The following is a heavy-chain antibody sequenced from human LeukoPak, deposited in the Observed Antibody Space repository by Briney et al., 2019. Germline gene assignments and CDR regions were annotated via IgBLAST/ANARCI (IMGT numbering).Heavy chain of an antibody. Sequence: PGRSLRLSCAASGFTFSSYAMHWVRQAPGKGLEWVAVISYDGSNKYYADSVKGRFTISRDNSKNTLYLQMNSLRAEDTAVYYCARDDGYYGHYYGMDVWGQGTTVTVSS. V-gene: IGHV3-30-3*01. D-gene: IGHD3-3*01. J-gene: IGHJ6*02. CDR2: ISYDGSNK. CDR1: GFTFSSYA. CDR3: ARDDGYYGHYYGMDV.